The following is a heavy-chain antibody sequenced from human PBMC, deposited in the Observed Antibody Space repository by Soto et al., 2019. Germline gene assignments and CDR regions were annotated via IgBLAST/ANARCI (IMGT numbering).Heavy chain of an antibody. Sequence: SEPLCLTWCVSEGSVRDKTDYWSWIRQPPGKRLEWIGYVYYSGTTNYNPSLKSRVTISVDLSKNRFSLRLSSVTTADTALYYCARTTAVPNTLRSRYFFDYWGQETLVPVSS. CDR3: ARTTAVPNTLRSRYFFDY. CDR1: EGSVRDKTDY. D-gene: IGHD4-17*01. CDR2: VYYSGTT. V-gene: IGHV4-61*01. J-gene: IGHJ4*02.